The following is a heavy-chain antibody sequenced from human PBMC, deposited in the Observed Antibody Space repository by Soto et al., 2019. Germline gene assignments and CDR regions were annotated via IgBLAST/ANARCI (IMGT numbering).Heavy chain of an antibody. J-gene: IGHJ4*02. V-gene: IGHV3-30*04. CDR3: ARDGCPNGVCFNDY. CDR2: ISYDGRNE. CDR1: GFIFSSYA. Sequence: GGSLRLSCAASGFIFSSYAMHWVRQAPGKGLEWLSFISYDGRNEYYADSVKGRFTVSRDSSENTLYLQINTLKPEDTAVYYCARDGCPNGVCFNDYWGQGTLVTVSS. D-gene: IGHD2-8*01.